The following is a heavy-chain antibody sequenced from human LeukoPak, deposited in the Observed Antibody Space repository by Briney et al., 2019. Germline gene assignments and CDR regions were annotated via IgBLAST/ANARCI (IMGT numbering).Heavy chain of an antibody. V-gene: IGHV4-61*02. CDR1: GGSISSGSYY. J-gene: IGHJ6*03. Sequence: SQTLSLTCTISGGSISSGSYYWSWIRQPAGKGLEWIGRIYTSGSTNYNSSLKSRVTISVDTAKNQFSLKLSSVTAADTAVYYCAITDPRGYYYYMDVWGKGTTVTVSS. D-gene: IGHD3-10*01. CDR2: IYTSGST. CDR3: AITDPRGYYYYMDV.